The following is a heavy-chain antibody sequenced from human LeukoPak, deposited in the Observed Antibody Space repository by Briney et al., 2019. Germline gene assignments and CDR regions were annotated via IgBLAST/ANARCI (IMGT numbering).Heavy chain of an antibody. D-gene: IGHD5-18*01. V-gene: IGHV4-30-4*01. CDR3: AREVQLWGRFDY. CDR1: GGSISSGDYY. Sequence: PSETLSLTCTVSGGSISSGDYYWSWIRQPPGKGLEWIGYIYYSGSTYYNPSLKSRVTISVDTSKNQFSLKLSSVTAADTAVYYCAREVQLWGRFDYWGQGTLVTVSS. CDR2: IYYSGST. J-gene: IGHJ4*02.